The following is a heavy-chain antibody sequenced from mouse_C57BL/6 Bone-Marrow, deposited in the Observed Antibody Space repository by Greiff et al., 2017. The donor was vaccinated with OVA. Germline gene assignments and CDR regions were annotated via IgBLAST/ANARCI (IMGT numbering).Heavy chain of an antibody. D-gene: IGHD1-1*01. CDR2: INPGSGGT. J-gene: IGHJ3*01. Sequence: LVESGAELVRPGTSVKVSCKASGYAFTNYLIEWVKQRPGQGLEWIGVINPGSGGTNYNEKFKGKATLTADKSSSTAYMQLSSLTSEDSAVYFCARWGYYYGSGAYWGQGTLVTVSA. V-gene: IGHV1-54*01. CDR3: ARWGYYYGSGAY. CDR1: GYAFTNYL.